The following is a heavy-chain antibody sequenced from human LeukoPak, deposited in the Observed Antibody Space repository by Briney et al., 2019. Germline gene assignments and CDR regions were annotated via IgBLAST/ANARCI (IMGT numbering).Heavy chain of an antibody. CDR2: INHSGST. J-gene: IGHJ4*02. Sequence: SETLSLTCTVSGGSISSSSYYWSWIRQPPGKGLEWIGEINHSGSTNYNPSLKSRVTISVDTSKNQFSLKLSSLTAADTAVYYCARGLGSIAAAVYFDYWGPGTLVTVSS. CDR1: GGSISSSSYY. D-gene: IGHD6-13*01. CDR3: ARGLGSIAAAVYFDY. V-gene: IGHV4-39*07.